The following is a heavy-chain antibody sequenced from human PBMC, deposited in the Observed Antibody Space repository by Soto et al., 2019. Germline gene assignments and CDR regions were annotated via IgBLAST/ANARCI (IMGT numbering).Heavy chain of an antibody. D-gene: IGHD2-21*02. V-gene: IGHV3-23*01. J-gene: IGHJ3*02. CDR1: GFTFSSYA. Sequence: GGSLRLSCAASGFTFSSYAMSWVRQAPGKGLEWVSAISGSGGSTYYADSVKGRFTISRDNSKNTLYLQMNSLRAGDTAVYYCAKFPGGHIVVVTAIYAFDIWGKGTMVTVSS. CDR3: AKFPGGHIVVVTAIYAFDI. CDR2: ISGSGGST.